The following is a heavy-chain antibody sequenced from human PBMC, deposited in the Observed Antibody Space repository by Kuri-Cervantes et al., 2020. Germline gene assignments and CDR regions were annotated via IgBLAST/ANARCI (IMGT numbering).Heavy chain of an antibody. CDR2: INHSGSS. CDR3: ASRVQGVGKNEGGFDY. CDR1: GGSFSGYS. D-gene: IGHD3-10*01. Sequence: SETLSLICAVSGGSFSGYSWTWGLEWIGEINHSGSSTYNPSLKSRVTISIDTSQNPFSLKLSSVTAADTAVYYCASRVQGVGKNEGGFDYWGQGTLVTVSS. V-gene: IGHV4-34*01. J-gene: IGHJ4*02.